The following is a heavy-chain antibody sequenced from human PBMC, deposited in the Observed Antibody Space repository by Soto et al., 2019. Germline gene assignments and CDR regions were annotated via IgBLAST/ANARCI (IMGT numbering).Heavy chain of an antibody. D-gene: IGHD6-13*01. Sequence: GESLKISCKGSGYSFTSYWIGWVRQMPGKGLEWMGIIYPGDSDTRYSPSFQGQVTISADKSISTAYLQWSSLKASDTAMYYCARQNVYSSWASYGMDVWGQGTTVTVSS. CDR1: GYSFTSYW. CDR2: IYPGDSDT. V-gene: IGHV5-51*01. CDR3: ARQNVYSSWASYGMDV. J-gene: IGHJ6*02.